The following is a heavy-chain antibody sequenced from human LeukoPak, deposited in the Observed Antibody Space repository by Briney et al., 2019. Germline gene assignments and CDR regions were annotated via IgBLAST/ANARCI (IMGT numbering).Heavy chain of an antibody. CDR2: IKTDGSLT. V-gene: IGHV3-7*01. D-gene: IGHD3-10*01. Sequence: GGSLRLSCVASGFTFSSYWMTWVRQAPGKGLEWVANIKTDGSLTYYVDSVKGRFTISRDNAKNSLYLQMDSLTAEDTALYYCARDPYYYNSGSFAAFDIWGQGTMVTVSS. CDR3: ARDPYYYNSGSFAAFDI. J-gene: IGHJ3*02. CDR1: GFTFSSYW.